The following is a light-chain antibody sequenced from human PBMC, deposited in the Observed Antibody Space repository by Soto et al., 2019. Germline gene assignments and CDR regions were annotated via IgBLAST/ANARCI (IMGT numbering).Light chain of an antibody. CDR2: GAS. CDR3: QQYGSSPRT. CDR1: RSVGSNF. J-gene: IGKJ1*01. V-gene: IGKV3-20*01. Sequence: EIVLTQSPGTLSLSPGEKATLSCRASRSVGSNFLAWYQQRPGQAPRLLIYGASNRATGIPDRFSGSGSGTDFTLTISRLEPEDFAVYYCQQYGSSPRTFGQGTKVDIK.